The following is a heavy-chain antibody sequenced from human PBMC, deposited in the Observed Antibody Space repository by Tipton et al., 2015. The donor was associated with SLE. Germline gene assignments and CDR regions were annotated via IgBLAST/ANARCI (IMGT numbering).Heavy chain of an antibody. J-gene: IGHJ3*02. CDR1: GFTFSSYG. CDR3: AKGGVRYPGAAFDI. V-gene: IGHV3-23*01. CDR2: ISGSGGST. D-gene: IGHD4-17*01. Sequence: SLRLSCAASGFTFSSYGMHWVRQAPGKGLEWVSAISGSGGSTYYADSVKGRFTISGDNSKNTLYLQMNSLRAEDTAVYYCAKGGVRYPGAAFDIWGQGTMVTVSS.